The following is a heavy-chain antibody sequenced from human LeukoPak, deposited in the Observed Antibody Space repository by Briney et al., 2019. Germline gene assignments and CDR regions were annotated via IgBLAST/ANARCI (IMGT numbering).Heavy chain of an antibody. J-gene: IGHJ5*02. CDR3: ARGDSVRGDYGDYNLLSFDP. CDR2: IYYSGST. D-gene: IGHD4-17*01. Sequence: SQTLSLTCTVSGGSISSGGYYWSWIRQHPGKGLEWIGNIYYSGSTYYNPSLKSRVTISVDTSKNQFSLKLSSVTAADTAVYYCARGDSVRGDYGDYNLLSFDPWGQGTLVTVSS. CDR1: GGSISSGGYY. V-gene: IGHV4-31*03.